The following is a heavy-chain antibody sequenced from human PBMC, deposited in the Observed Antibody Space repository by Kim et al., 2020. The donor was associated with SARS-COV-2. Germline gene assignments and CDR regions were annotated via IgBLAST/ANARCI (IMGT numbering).Heavy chain of an antibody. CDR1: GYTFTSYA. D-gene: IGHD6-19*01. V-gene: IGHV7-4-1*02. J-gene: IGHJ3*02. CDR3: ARDPPWEAVAGGRVSDAFDI. CDR2: INTNTGNP. Sequence: ASVKVSCKASGYTFTSYAMNWVRQAPGQGLEWMGWINTNTGNPTYAQGFTGRFVFSLDTSVSTAYLQISSLKAEDTAVYYCARDPPWEAVAGGRVSDAFDIWGQGTMVTVSS.